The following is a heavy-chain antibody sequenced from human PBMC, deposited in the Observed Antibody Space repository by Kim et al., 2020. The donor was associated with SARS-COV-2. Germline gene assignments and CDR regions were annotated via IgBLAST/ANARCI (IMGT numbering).Heavy chain of an antibody. V-gene: IGHV3-66*01. J-gene: IGHJ6*02. D-gene: IGHD6-13*01. Sequence: VKGRLILSRDISKNTLYLQTNSLRAEDTAVYYCARDIAAANWYYYYGMDVWGQGTTVTVSS. CDR3: ARDIAAANWYYYYGMDV.